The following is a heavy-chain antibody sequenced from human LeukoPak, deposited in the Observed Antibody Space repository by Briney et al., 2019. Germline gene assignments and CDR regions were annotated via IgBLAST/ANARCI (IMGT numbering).Heavy chain of an antibody. CDR3: ARGDYDFWSGYRAFDI. D-gene: IGHD3-3*01. CDR2: INPNSGGT. Sequence: ASVKVSCKASGYTFTGYYMHWVRQAPGQGLEWMGWINPNSGGTNYAQKFQGRVTMTRDTSISTAYMELSRLGSDDTAVYYCARGDYDFWSGYRAFDIWGQGTMVTVSS. J-gene: IGHJ3*02. CDR1: GYTFTGYY. V-gene: IGHV1-2*02.